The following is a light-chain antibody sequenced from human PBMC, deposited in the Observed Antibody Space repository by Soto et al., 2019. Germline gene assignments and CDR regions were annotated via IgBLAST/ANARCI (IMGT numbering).Light chain of an antibody. CDR1: QSVSSSY. Sequence: EIVLTQSPGTPSLSLGERATLSCRASQSVSSSYLAWYQQKPGQAPRLLIYGASSRATGIPDRFSGSGSGTDFTLTISRLEPEDFAGYYCQQYGSLSWTFGQGTKVDIK. CDR2: GAS. V-gene: IGKV3-20*01. CDR3: QQYGSLSWT. J-gene: IGKJ1*01.